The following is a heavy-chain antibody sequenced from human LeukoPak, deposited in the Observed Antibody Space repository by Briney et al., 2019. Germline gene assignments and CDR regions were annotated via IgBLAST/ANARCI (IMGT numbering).Heavy chain of an antibody. J-gene: IGHJ4*02. D-gene: IGHD4-17*01. CDR2: ISGTTGTT. Sequence: GRSLGLSCAASGFSFSSYAMSWIRQAPGKGLEWLSAISGTTGTTFYADSVKGRFTISRDNSKNTLFLQMNSLRAEDTAVYYCATKTSYGDRYFDYWGQRTLVTVSS. V-gene: IGHV3-23*01. CDR3: ATKTSYGDRYFDY. CDR1: GFSFSSYA.